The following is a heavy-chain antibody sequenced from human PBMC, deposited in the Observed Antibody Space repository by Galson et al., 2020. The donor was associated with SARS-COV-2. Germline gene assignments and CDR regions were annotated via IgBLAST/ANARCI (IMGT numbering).Heavy chain of an antibody. CDR3: ARGRAVADPQCLLDV. J-gene: IGHJ6*02. D-gene: IGHD6-19*01. CDR1: GFTFSSYS. Sequence: GGSLRLSCAASGFTFSSYSMNWVRQAPGKGLEWVSYISSSSSTIYYADSVKGRFTISRDNAKNSLYLQMNSLRAEDTAVYYCARGRAVADPQCLLDVWGQGTTVTVSS. CDR2: ISSSSSTI. V-gene: IGHV3-48*01.